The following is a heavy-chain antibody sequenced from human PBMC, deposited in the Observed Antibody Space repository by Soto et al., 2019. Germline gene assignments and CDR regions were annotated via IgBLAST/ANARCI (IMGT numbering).Heavy chain of an antibody. V-gene: IGHV3-66*01. CDR2: INNAGTT. Sequence: VQLVESGGTLVQPGGSLKLSCAASGFDASINFMTWVRQAPGKGLEWVSAINNAGTTFYADSVKGRFTISRDDSKNTLFLQMNSLRVEDTAMYYCVRENYYYGMDVWGQGTAVTVSS. J-gene: IGHJ6*02. CDR1: GFDASINF. CDR3: VRENYYYGMDV.